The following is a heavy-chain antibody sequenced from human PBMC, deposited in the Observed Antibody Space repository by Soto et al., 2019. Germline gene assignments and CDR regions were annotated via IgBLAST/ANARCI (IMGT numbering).Heavy chain of an antibody. CDR1: GYTFTGYY. V-gene: IGHV1-2*04. Sequence: ASVKVSCKASGYTFTGYYMHWVRQAPGQGLEWMGWINPNSGGTNYAQKFQGWVTMTRDTSISTAYMELSRLRSDDTAVYYCARGGLGLTTVTPHYMDVRGKGTTVTVSS. J-gene: IGHJ6*03. CDR2: INPNSGGT. D-gene: IGHD4-17*01. CDR3: ARGGLGLTTVTPHYMDV.